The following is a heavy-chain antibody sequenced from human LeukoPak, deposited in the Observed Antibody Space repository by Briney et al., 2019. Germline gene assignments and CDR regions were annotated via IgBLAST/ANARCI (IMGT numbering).Heavy chain of an antibody. J-gene: IGHJ5*02. Sequence: GGSLRLSCAASGFTFSSYWMHWVRQAPGKGLVWVSRINSDGSSTSYGDSVKGRFTISRDNAKNMLYLQMSSLRAEDTAVYYCTRGAYSSGPFDPWGQGTLVTVSS. CDR1: GFTFSSYW. D-gene: IGHD6-19*01. V-gene: IGHV3-74*01. CDR3: TRGAYSSGPFDP. CDR2: INSDGSST.